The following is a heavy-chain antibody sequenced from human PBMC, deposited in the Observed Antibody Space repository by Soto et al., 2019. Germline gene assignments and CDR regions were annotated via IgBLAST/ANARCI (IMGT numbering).Heavy chain of an antibody. CDR3: AKHKHQHGHYYRRFLEAPDP. CDR2: IAVGSGNT. V-gene: IGHV1-58*01. D-gene: IGHD3-3*01. J-gene: IGHJ5*02. Sequence: GASVKVSCKASGFTFTSSAVQWVRQARGQRLEWIGWIAVGSGNTNYAQKFQERVTITRDMSTRTAYMELSSLRSEDTAVYYCAKHKHQHGHYYRRFLEAPDPWGQGTLVTVSS. CDR1: GFTFTSSA.